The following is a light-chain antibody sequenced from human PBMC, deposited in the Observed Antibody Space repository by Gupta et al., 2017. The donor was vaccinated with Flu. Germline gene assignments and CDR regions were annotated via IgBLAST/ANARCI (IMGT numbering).Light chain of an antibody. Sequence: IVLTQSPGTLSLSPGERGTLSCSASQSVSSSYLAWYQQKPGQAPRLLIYGASSRDTGIPDRFSGSGSGTDFTLTISRLEPEDFAVYYCQQYGSSPYTFGQGTKLEIK. CDR3: QQYGSSPYT. V-gene: IGKV3-20*01. CDR1: QSVSSSY. CDR2: GAS. J-gene: IGKJ2*01.